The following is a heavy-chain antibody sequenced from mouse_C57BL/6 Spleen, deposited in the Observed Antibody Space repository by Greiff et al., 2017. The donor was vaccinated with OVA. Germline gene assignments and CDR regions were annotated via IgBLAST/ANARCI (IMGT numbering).Heavy chain of an antibody. D-gene: IGHD2-1*01. Sequence: EVQRVESGGGLVKPGGSLKLSCAASGFTFSSYAMSWVRQTPEKRLEWVATISDGGSYTYYPDNVKGRFTISRDNAKNNLYLQMSHLKSEDTAMYYCARDGNYPPYAMDYWGQGTSVTVSS. V-gene: IGHV5-4*01. CDR1: GFTFSSYA. CDR3: ARDGNYPPYAMDY. J-gene: IGHJ4*01. CDR2: ISDGGSYT.